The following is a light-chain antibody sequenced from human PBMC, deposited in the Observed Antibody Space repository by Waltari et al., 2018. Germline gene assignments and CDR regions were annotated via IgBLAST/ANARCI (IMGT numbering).Light chain of an antibody. J-gene: IGKJ3*01. V-gene: IGKV1-33*01. CDR3: QRYDNLPVFA. CDR2: DAS. CDR1: QDISNY. Sequence: IQMTQSPSSLSASVGDRVTITCQASQDISNYLNWYQQRPGKAPKPLISDASILQTGVPSRFSGSQSGTHFTLTISSLQPEDIATYYCQRYDNLPVFAFGPGTKVDVK.